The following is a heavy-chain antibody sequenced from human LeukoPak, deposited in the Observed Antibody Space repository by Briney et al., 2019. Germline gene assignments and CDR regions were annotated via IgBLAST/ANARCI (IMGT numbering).Heavy chain of an antibody. CDR2: ITPIFGTA. CDR1: GGTFSNYA. J-gene: IGHJ4*02. CDR3: AREHLYGSGSCFDY. V-gene: IGHV1-69*05. D-gene: IGHD3-10*01. Sequence: ASVKVSCKASGGTFSNYAISWVRQAPGQGLEWMGRITPIFGTANYAQEFQGRVTITTDEFTSTVYMELSSLRSEDTAVYYCAREHLYGSGSCFDYWGQGTLATVSS.